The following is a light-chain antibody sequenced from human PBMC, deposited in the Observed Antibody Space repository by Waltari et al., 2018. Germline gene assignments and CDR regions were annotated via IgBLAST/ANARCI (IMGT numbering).Light chain of an antibody. CDR2: DFT. CDR1: SSDVGSFNF. CDR3: SSYTTSSTVT. J-gene: IGLJ2*01. Sequence: QSALTQPASVSASPGQSITISCTGTSSDVGSFNFVSWYQLHPGKAPKLIIYDFTDRPSGVSTRFAGSKSANTASLTISGLQPEDEADYYCSSYTTSSTVTFGGGTKLTVL. V-gene: IGLV2-14*01.